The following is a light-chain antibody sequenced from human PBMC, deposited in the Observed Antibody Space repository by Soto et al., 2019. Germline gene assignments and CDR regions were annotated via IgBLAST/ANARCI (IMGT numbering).Light chain of an antibody. V-gene: IGLV1-44*01. CDR3: AAWDDSLIGYV. J-gene: IGLJ1*01. Sequence: QSVLTPPPSTSGTPGQRVTISCSGSSSNIGSNTVSWCQQLPGTAPKPLIYNNNQRPSGVPDRFSGSKSGTSASLAISGLQSEDEADYYCAAWDDSLIGYVFGTGTKVSV. CDR2: NNN. CDR1: SSNIGSNT.